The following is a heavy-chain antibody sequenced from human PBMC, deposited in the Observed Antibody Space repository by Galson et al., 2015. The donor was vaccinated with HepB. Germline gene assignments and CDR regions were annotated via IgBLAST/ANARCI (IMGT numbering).Heavy chain of an antibody. CDR1: GFTFSSYA. CDR3: AREGPGGGIPARRSANWFDP. V-gene: IGHV3-30-3*01. D-gene: IGHD6-6*01. CDR2: ISYDGSNK. J-gene: IGHJ5*02. Sequence: SLRLSRAASGFTFSSYAMHWVRQAPGKGLEWVAVISYDGSNKYYADSVKGRFTISRDNSKNTLYLQMNSLRAEDTAVYYCAREGPGGGIPARRSANWFDPWGQGTLVTVSS.